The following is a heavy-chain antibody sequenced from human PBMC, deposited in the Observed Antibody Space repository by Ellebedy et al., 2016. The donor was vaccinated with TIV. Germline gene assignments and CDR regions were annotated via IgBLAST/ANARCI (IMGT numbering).Heavy chain of an antibody. V-gene: IGHV3-23*01. J-gene: IGHJ4*02. CDR1: GFIFSNYA. D-gene: IGHD3-22*01. CDR3: AKWTVYRGYYDSSGYLGYLDY. Sequence: PGGSLRLSCAASGFIFSNYAMSWVRQAPGKGLEWVSAISGNGGSTFYADSVKGRFNISRDNSKDTLYLQMSSLRAEDTAAYYCAKWTVYRGYYDSSGYLGYLDYWGQGTLVTVSS. CDR2: ISGNGGST.